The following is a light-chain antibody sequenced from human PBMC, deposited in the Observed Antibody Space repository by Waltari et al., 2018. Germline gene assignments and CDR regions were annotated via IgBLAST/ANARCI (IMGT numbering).Light chain of an antibody. CDR3: QNHERLPAT. J-gene: IGKJ1*01. CDR1: QNIGRY. Sequence: EIVLTPSPGTLSLSPGERATLSCRASQNIGRYLVWYQQQPGQAPRLLIYEASRRATGIPDRCSGSGSGTDFSLTISRLEPEDFAVYYCQNHERLPATFGQGTKVEIK. V-gene: IGKV3-20*01. CDR2: EAS.